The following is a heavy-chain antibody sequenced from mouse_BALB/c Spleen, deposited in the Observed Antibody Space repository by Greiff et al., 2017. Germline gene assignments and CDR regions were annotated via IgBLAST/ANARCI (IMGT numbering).Heavy chain of an antibody. Sequence: VQLQQSGAELARPGASVKMSCKASGYTFTSYTMHWVKQRPGQGLEWIGYIKPSSGYTNYNQKFKDKATLTADKSSSTAYMQLSSLTSEDSAVYYYARRDYGYEHFDYWGQGTTLTVSS. CDR3: ARRDYGYEHFDY. V-gene: IGHV1-4*01. CDR1: GYTFTSYT. D-gene: IGHD1-2*01. CDR2: IKPSSGYT. J-gene: IGHJ2*01.